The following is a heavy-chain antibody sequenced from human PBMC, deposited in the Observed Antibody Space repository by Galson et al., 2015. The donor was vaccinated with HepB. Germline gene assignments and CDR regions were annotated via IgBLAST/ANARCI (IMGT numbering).Heavy chain of an antibody. CDR1: GFTLRSYT. Sequence: SLRLSCAASGFTLRSYTMNWVRQAPGKGLEWVSSISSNSNYIYYVDSVKGRFTISRDNAKNSLYLQMNSLRAEDTAVYYCARAYYYGLGGAFDIWGQGTMVTVSS. V-gene: IGHV3-21*04. CDR2: ISSNSNYI. J-gene: IGHJ3*02. D-gene: IGHD3-10*01. CDR3: ARAYYYGLGGAFDI.